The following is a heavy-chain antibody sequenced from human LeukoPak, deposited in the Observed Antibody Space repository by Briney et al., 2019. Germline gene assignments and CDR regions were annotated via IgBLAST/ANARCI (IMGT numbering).Heavy chain of an antibody. CDR3: AKATNDFWSGTTLPFDP. Sequence: GASVKVSCKASGFTFTDYYIHWVRQAPAQGLEWVGWINPNSGGTNYPQKFQGRVTMTRDKSISTAFMELANLRSDDTAVYYCAKATNDFWSGTTLPFDPWGQGTLVTVSS. CDR1: GFTFTDYY. V-gene: IGHV1-2*02. J-gene: IGHJ5*02. CDR2: INPNSGGT. D-gene: IGHD3-3*01.